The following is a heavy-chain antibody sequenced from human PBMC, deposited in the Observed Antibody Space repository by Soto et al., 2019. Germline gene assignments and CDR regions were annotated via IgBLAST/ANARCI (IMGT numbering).Heavy chain of an antibody. D-gene: IGHD3-10*01. J-gene: IGHJ6*02. V-gene: IGHV4-59*08. CDR3: ARHRVVGYGSGSFYYYYYGMDV. CDR1: GGSISSYY. CDR2: IYYSGST. Sequence: PSETLSLTCTVSGGSISSYYWSWIRQPPGKGLEWIGYIYYSGSTNYNPSLKSRVTISVDTSKNQFSLKLSSVTAADTAVYYCARHRVVGYGSGSFYYYYYGMDVWGQGTTVTVSS.